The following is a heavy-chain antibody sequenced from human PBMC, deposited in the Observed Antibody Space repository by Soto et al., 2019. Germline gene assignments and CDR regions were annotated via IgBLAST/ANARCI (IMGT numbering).Heavy chain of an antibody. Sequence: ASVKVSCKASGYTFTSYGISCVRQAPGQGLEWMGWISGYNGDTNYAQKFQGRVSMTIDTSTGTAYMELRSLTSDDTAVYYCAKNGQPPYYYYGLDVWGQGTTVTVSS. D-gene: IGHD2-8*01. CDR1: GYTFTSYG. V-gene: IGHV1-18*01. CDR2: ISGYNGDT. CDR3: AKNGQPPYYYYGLDV. J-gene: IGHJ6*02.